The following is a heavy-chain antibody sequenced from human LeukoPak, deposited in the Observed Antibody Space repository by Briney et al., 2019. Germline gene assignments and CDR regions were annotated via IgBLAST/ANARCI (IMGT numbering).Heavy chain of an antibody. CDR2: ISSCSSYI. J-gene: IGHJ4*02. D-gene: IGHD6-13*01. V-gene: IGHV3-21*01. CDR1: GFTFSSYS. CDR3: ARAAAGTRLTFDY. Sequence: PGGSLRLSCAASGFTFSSYSMNWVRQAPGKGLEWVSSISSCSSYIYYADSVKGRFTISRDNAKNSLYLQMNSLRAEDTAVYYCARAAAGTRLTFDYWGQGTLVTVSS.